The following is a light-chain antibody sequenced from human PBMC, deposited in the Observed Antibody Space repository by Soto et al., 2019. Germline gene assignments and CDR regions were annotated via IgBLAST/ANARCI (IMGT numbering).Light chain of an antibody. Sequence: IPLTQSPSSLSASLRYRFTFIFGASQSISSYLNWYQQKPGKAPKVLIYAASSLQSGVPSRFSGSGSGTDFTLTISSLQPEDFATYYCQQSYSIPWTFGQGTKVDI. CDR1: QSISSY. CDR2: AAS. CDR3: QQSYSIPWT. V-gene: IGKV1-39*01. J-gene: IGKJ1*01.